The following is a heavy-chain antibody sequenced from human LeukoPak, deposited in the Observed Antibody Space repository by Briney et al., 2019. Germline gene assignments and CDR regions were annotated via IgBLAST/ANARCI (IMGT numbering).Heavy chain of an antibody. CDR3: ATGRDITVAGPGGYFDY. CDR1: GFSFSDYH. D-gene: IGHD6-19*01. J-gene: IGHJ4*02. V-gene: IGHV3-11*01. CDR2: ISPGGDSI. Sequence: PGGSLRLSCAASGFSFSDYHMNWLRQAPGKGLEWVSYISPGGDSIYFADSVKGRFTLSRDITKNSLSLQMNSLTAEDTAVYYCATGRDITVAGPGGYFDYWGQGTLVTVSS.